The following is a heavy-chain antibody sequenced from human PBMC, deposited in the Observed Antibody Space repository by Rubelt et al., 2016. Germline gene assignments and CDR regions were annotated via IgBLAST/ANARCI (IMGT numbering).Heavy chain of an antibody. CDR1: GESFSGYY. J-gene: IGHJ4*02. CDR2: FSHSGGT. V-gene: IGHV4-34*01. D-gene: IGHD5-24*01. CDR3: RRDGYHNGGYYFDY. Sequence: QVQLQQWGAGLLKPSETLSLTCAVYGESFSGYYWTWIRQPPGKGLEWIGDFSHSGGTNYNPSLKSRVTISLDTSKNQLSRKLSFGTAADTAVYYCRRDGYHNGGYYFDYWGQGTPVTVSS.